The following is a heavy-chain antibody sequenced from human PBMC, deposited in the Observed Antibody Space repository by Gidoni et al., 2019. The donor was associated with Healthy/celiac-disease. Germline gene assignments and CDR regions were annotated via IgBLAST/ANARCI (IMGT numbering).Heavy chain of an antibody. CDR3: ARHRGSRQKGFDY. CDR2: IYYSGST. J-gene: IGHJ4*02. Sequence: QLKLQESGPGLVKPSEPLSLTCTVSGGSISSSSHYWGWIRQPPGKGLEWIGSIYYSGSTYYNPSLKSRVTISVDTSKNQFSLKLSSVTAADTAVYYCARHRGSRQKGFDYWGQGTLVTVSS. D-gene: IGHD3-10*01. CDR1: GGSISSSSHY. V-gene: IGHV4-39*01.